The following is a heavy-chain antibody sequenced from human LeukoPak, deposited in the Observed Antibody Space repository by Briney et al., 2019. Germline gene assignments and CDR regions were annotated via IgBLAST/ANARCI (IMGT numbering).Heavy chain of an antibody. CDR2: IWYDGQNK. Sequence: GESLSLSCETSGFIFSNYAMHWVRQAPGKGLEWGAIIWYDGQNKYYAESVKGRFTISRDNSKNTLYLKMNSLSDDDPAVYYCAREWGRIAVAGGPGYWGQGTLVTVSS. J-gene: IGHJ4*02. CDR1: GFIFSNYA. V-gene: IGHV3-33*01. D-gene: IGHD6-19*01. CDR3: AREWGRIAVAGGPGY.